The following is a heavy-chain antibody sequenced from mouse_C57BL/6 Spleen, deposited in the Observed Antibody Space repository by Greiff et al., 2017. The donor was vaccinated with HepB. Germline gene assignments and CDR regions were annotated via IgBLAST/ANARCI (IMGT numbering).Heavy chain of an antibody. Sequence: EVQGVESGGGLVKPGGSLKLSCAASGFTFSSYAMSWVRQTPEKRLEWVATISDGGSYTYYPDNVKGRFTISRDNAKNNLYLQMSHLKSEDTAMYYCARDRAVTSFAYWGQGTLVTVSA. CDR3: ARDRAVTSFAY. V-gene: IGHV5-4*01. CDR1: GFTFSSYA. D-gene: IGHD2-5*01. CDR2: ISDGGSYT. J-gene: IGHJ3*01.